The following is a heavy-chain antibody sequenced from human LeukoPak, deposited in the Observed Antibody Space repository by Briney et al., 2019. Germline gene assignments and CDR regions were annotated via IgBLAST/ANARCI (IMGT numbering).Heavy chain of an antibody. D-gene: IGHD3-9*01. CDR3: ARRRGGQFDWLLYVGEAFDI. CDR1: GVSISSLY. CDR2: IYYSRST. J-gene: IGHJ3*02. V-gene: IGHV4-59*11. Sequence: PSETLSLTCTVSGVSISSLYWSWIRQPPGKGLEWIWSIYYSRSTNYNPSLKSRVTISVDTSKNQFSLKLTSVTAADTAVYYCARRRGGQFDWLLYVGEAFDIWGQGTTVTVSS.